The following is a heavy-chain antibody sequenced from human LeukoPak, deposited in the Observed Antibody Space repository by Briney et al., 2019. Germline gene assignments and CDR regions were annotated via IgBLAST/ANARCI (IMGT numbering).Heavy chain of an antibody. J-gene: IGHJ4*02. CDR3: ARGYDSSGYYYVSLGYYFDY. Sequence: SETLSLTCTVSGYSISSSSYYWGWIRQPPGKGLEWIGSIYYSGSTYYNPSLKSRVTISVDTSKNQFSLKLSSVTAADTAVYYCARGYDSSGYYYVSLGYYFDYWGQGTLVTVSS. D-gene: IGHD3-22*01. CDR2: IYYSGST. CDR1: GYSISSSSYY. V-gene: IGHV4-39*07.